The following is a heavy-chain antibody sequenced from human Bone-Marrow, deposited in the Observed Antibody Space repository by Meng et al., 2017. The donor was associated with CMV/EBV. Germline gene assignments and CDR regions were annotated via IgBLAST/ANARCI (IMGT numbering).Heavy chain of an antibody. CDR2: IYYSGST. J-gene: IGHJ5*02. CDR1: GGSISSGGYY. CDR3: AREQQQLVRGGWFDP. Sequence: SETLSLTCTVSGGSISSGGYYWSWIRQHPGKGLEWIGYIYYSGSTYYNPSLKSRVTISVDTSKNQFSLKLSSVTAADTAVYYCAREQQQLVRGGWFDPWGQGTLVTVSS. D-gene: IGHD6-13*01. V-gene: IGHV4-31*03.